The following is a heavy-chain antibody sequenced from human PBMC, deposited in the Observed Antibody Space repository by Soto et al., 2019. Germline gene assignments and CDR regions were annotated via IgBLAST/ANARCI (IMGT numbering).Heavy chain of an antibody. D-gene: IGHD2-2*01. Sequence: SETLSLTCAVYGGSFSGYYWSWIRQPPGKGLEWIGEINHSGSTNYNPSLKSRVTISVDTSKNQFSLKLSSVTAADTAVYYCARLGIVVAEFDPWGQGTLVTVSS. CDR3: ARLGIVVAEFDP. V-gene: IGHV4-34*01. CDR1: GGSFSGYY. J-gene: IGHJ5*02. CDR2: INHSGST.